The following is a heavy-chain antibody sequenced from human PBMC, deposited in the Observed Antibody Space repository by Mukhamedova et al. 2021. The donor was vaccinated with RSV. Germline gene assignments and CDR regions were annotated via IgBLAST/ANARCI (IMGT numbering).Heavy chain of an antibody. J-gene: IGHJ4*02. D-gene: IGHD2-8*02. CDR2: ISGSGGST. Sequence: VRQAPGKGLEWVSAISGSGGSTYYADSVKGRFTISRDNSKNTLYLQMDSLRAEDTAVYYCAQYLVPFDYWGQGTLVTVSS. CDR3: AQYLVPFDY. V-gene: IGHV3-23*01.